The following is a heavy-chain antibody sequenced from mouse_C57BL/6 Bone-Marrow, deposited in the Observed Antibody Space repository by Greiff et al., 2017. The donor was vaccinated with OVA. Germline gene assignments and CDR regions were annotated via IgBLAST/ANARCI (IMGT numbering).Heavy chain of an antibody. CDR3: ARDDRYYYGSSPWFAY. CDR2: ISYDGSN. Sequence: EVQVVESGPGLVKPSQSLSLTCSVTGYSITSGYYWNWIRQFPGNKLEWMGYISYDGSNNYNPSLKNRISITRDTSKNQFFLKLNSVTTEDTATYYCARDDRYYYGSSPWFAYWGQGTLVTVSA. D-gene: IGHD1-1*01. CDR1: GYSITSGYY. V-gene: IGHV3-6*01. J-gene: IGHJ3*01.